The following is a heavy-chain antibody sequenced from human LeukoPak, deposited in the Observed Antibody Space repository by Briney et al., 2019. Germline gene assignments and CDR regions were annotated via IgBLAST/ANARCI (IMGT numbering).Heavy chain of an antibody. D-gene: IGHD2-21*01. J-gene: IGHJ3*02. CDR2: IYPGDSDT. CDR1: GYSFTSYW. CDR3: ARRNPLAYDAFDI. Sequence: GESLKISCKGSGYSFTSYWIGWVRQMPGKGLEWMGIIYPGDSDTKYSPSFQGQVTFSADKSITTAYLQWSSLKASDTAIHYCARRNPLAYDAFDIWGQGTMVTVSS. V-gene: IGHV5-51*01.